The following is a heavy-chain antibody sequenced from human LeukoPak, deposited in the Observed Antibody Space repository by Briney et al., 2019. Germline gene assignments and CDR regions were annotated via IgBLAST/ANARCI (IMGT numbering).Heavy chain of an antibody. CDR1: GGSFSSGDYS. CDR3: ARSGDYNWNYREPNDDAFDI. V-gene: IGHV4-61*02. D-gene: IGHD1-7*01. J-gene: IGHJ3*02. CDR2: LFSSGTT. Sequence: SETLSLTCTVSGGSFSSGDYSWNWIRQPAGQGLEWIGRLFSSGTTNYNPSLKSRVTISVDTSKNQFSLKLSSVTAADTAVYYCARSGDYNWNYREPNDDAFDIWGQGTMVTVSS.